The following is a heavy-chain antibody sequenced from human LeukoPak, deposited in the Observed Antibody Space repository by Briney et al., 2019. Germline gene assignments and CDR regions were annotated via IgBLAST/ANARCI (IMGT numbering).Heavy chain of an antibody. J-gene: IGHJ6*03. CDR2: INPNSGGT. D-gene: IGHD6-19*01. V-gene: IGHV1-2*02. Sequence: GASVKVSCKASGYTFTDYYMHWVRQAPGQGLEWMGWINPNSGGTNYAQRFQGRVTMTRDTSISTTCMELNRLRSDDTAAYYCARDVETSAWYPYCYMDVWGKGTTVTVSS. CDR3: ARDVETSAWYPYCYMDV. CDR1: GYTFTDYY.